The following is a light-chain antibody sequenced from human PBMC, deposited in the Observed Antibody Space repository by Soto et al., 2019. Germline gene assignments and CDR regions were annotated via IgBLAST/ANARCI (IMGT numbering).Light chain of an antibody. CDR1: QSVRSSF. CDR3: QQYENSVMYT. J-gene: IGKJ2*01. V-gene: IGKV3-20*01. CDR2: DVS. Sequence: EIVLTQSPGTLSLSPGERATLSCRASQSVRSSFFAWYQQKPGQAPRLLIYDVSVRATGIPDRFSGSGSGKDFTLTINRLEPEDFAVYYCQQYENSVMYTFGQGTKVDIK.